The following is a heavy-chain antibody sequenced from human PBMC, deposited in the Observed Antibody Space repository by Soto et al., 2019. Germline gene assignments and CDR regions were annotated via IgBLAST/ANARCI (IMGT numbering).Heavy chain of an antibody. CDR2: INSSSSYI. Sequence: EVQLVESGGGLVKPGGSLRLSCAASGFTFSSYSMNWFRQAQGKGLEWVSSINSSSSYIYYAGSVMSRFTSSRGNAKNSPYRQMNSLRAEDTALYYCTRDLYSSSARYFEYWGQGTLVTVSS. CDR3: TRDLYSSSARYFEY. D-gene: IGHD6-6*01. V-gene: IGHV3-21*01. CDR1: GFTFSSYS. J-gene: IGHJ4*02.